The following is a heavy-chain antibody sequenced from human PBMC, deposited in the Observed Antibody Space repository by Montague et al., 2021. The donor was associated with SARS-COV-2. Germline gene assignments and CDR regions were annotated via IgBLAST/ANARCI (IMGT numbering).Heavy chain of an antibody. D-gene: IGHD6-19*01. V-gene: IGHV3-7*03. CDR3: ARNRGWYRLES. J-gene: IGHJ5*02. Sequence: SLRLSCAASGFPFSADYMTWVRQAPGKGLEWVGNINGAGSETGYGASLRGRIAISRDNAKNSMYLGMNSLRAEDTAVYYCARNRGWYRLESWGQGTLVTVSS. CDR2: INGAGSET. CDR1: GFPFSADY.